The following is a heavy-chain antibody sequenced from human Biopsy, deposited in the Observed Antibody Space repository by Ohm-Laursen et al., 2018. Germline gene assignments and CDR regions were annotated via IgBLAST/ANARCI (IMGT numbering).Heavy chain of an antibody. D-gene: IGHD1-1*01. J-gene: IGHJ4*02. CDR3: AADINVWNVNY. V-gene: IGHV1-24*01. CDR1: EYTLNELS. Sequence: ASVKVFCKVSEYTLNELSMHWVRQVPGKGLEWMGGFAPENGKTVYAQNFQARVSLTEDTSTDTAYMELRSLRSEDTAVYYCAADINVWNVNYWGQGTQVTVSS. CDR2: FAPENGKT.